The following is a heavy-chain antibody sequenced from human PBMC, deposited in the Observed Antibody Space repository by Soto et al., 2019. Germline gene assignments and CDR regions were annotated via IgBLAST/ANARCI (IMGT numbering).Heavy chain of an antibody. CDR3: AHRVLRTVFGLVTTTAIFFDF. J-gene: IGHJ4*02. V-gene: IGHV2-5*02. CDR1: GFSLTTSGVG. D-gene: IGHD3-3*01. Sequence: QITLNESGPTVVRPTETLTLTCRFSGFSLTTSGVGVGWIRQSPGKAPEGLALIYWDDDKRYSASLKSRLTITKDTSKNQVVLTVSDLDPTDTATYYCAHRVLRTVFGLVTTTAIFFDFWGPGTPVAVSS. CDR2: IYWDDDK.